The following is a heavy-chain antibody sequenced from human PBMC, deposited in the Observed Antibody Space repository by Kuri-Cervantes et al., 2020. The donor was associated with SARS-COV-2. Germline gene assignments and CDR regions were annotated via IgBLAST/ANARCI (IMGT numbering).Heavy chain of an antibody. D-gene: IGHD3-22*01. CDR1: GFTFSSYE. CDR2: ISSSGSTI. V-gene: IGHV3-48*03. J-gene: IGHJ3*02. CDR3: ARNPIYYDDSYDAFDI. Sequence: GGSLRLSWAASGFTFSSYEMNWVRQAPGRGLEWVSYISSSGSTIYHADSVKGRFTISRDNAKNSLYLQMNSLRAEDPAVYYCARNPIYYDDSYDAFDIWGQGTTVTVSS.